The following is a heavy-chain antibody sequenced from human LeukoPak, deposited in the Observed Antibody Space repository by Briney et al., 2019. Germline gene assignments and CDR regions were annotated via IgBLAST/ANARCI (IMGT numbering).Heavy chain of an antibody. CDR3: AKGMVATDY. V-gene: IGHV3-30*18. CDR2: ISYDGSKK. CDR1: GFTFSSYG. J-gene: IGHJ4*02. D-gene: IGHD5-12*01. Sequence: GGSLRLSCAASGFTFSSYGMHWVRQAPGKGLERVAVISYDGSKKYYADSVKGRFTISRDNSKNTLYLQMNSLRAEDTAVYYCAKGMVATDYWGQGTLVTVSS.